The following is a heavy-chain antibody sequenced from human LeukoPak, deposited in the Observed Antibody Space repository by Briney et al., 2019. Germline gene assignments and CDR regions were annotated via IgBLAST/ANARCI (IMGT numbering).Heavy chain of an antibody. D-gene: IGHD2-2*02. V-gene: IGHV3-48*01. Sequence: GGSLRLSCEASVFTFSSYSMNWVRQAPGKGLEWVSYISSSSSTIYYADSLKGRFTISRDNAKNSLYLQMNSLRAEDTAVYYCARDMYCSSTSCYTYYFDYWGQGTLVTVSS. CDR2: ISSSSSTI. CDR3: ARDMYCSSTSCYTYYFDY. J-gene: IGHJ4*02. CDR1: VFTFSSYS.